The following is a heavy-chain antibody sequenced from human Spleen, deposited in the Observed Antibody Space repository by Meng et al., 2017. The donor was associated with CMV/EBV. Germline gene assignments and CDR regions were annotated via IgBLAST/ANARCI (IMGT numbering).Heavy chain of an antibody. CDR2: VYSSGST. J-gene: IGHJ4*02. CDR3: ARHPESSGWYSPDYFDY. V-gene: IGHV4-39*01. D-gene: IGHD6-19*01. CDR1: NSRGTYH. Sequence: NSRGTYHWGWIRQPPGKGLEWIGSVYSSGSTYYNPSLKSRVTISVDTSKNQFSLKLSSVTAADTAVYYCARHPESSGWYSPDYFDYWGQGTLVTVSS.